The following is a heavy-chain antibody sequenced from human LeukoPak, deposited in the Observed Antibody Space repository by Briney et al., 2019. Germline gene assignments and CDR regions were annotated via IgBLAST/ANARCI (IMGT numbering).Heavy chain of an antibody. D-gene: IGHD3-16*01. V-gene: IGHV4-30-4*01. CDR3: AREGILWGPIDY. CDR2: IYYSGST. Sequence: SETLSLTCTVSGGSISSGDYYWSWIRQPPGKGLEWIGYIYYSGSTYYNPSLKSRVTISVDTSKNQFSLKLSSVTAADTAVYYCAREGILWGPIDYWGQGTLVTVSS. CDR1: GGSISSGDYY. J-gene: IGHJ4*02.